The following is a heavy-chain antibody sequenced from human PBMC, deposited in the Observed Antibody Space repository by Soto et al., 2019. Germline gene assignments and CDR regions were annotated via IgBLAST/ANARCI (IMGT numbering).Heavy chain of an antibody. J-gene: IGHJ3*01. CDR3: TKGASTSCFSAFDL. D-gene: IGHD2-2*01. Sequence: EVQLVESGGGVVQPGRSLRLSCSASGFTFDDYAMNWVRQAPGKGLEWVSSISWNSGNIVYADSVRGRFTISRDNAKTSLHLQMNSLRAEATALSYCTKGASTSCFSAFDLWGQGTMVTVSS. CDR1: GFTFDDYA. V-gene: IGHV3-9*01. CDR2: ISWNSGNI.